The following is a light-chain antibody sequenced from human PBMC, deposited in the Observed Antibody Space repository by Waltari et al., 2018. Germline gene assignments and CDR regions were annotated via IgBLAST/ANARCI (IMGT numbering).Light chain of an antibody. CDR2: GAS. J-gene: IGKJ2*01. V-gene: IGKV3-15*01. CDR1: QSISRN. CDR3: QQYNNWRT. Sequence: LLTQSPATLSVSPGERVTLSCRASQSISRNLAWYQQKPGQAPRLLIYGASTRAPGIPARFSGSGSGTEFTLSISSLQSEDFAVYYCQQYNNWRTFGQGTKLEIK.